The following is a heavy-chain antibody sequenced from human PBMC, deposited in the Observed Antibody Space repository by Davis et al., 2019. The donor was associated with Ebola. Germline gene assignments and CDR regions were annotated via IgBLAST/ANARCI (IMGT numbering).Heavy chain of an antibody. D-gene: IGHD3-3*01. J-gene: IGHJ6*02. CDR2: INPSGGST. CDR3: ARDRPGVAINYYYGMDV. Sequence: AASVKVSCKASGYTFTSYYMHWVRQAPGQGLEWMGIINPSGGSTSYAQKFQGRVTMTRDTSTSTVYMELSSLRSEDTAVYYCARDRPGVAINYYYGMDVWGQGTTVTVSS. CDR1: GYTFTSYY. V-gene: IGHV1-46*01.